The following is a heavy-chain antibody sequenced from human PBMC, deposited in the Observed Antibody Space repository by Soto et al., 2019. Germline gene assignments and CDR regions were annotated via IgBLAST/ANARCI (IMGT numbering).Heavy chain of an antibody. CDR2: IWYDGSNK. Sequence: GGSLRLSCAASGFTFSSYGMHWVRQAPGKGLEWVAVIWYDGSNKYYADSVKGRFTISRDNSKNTLYLQMNSLRAEDTAVYYCARDPPADIVVVPAATRGPASSYYYYGMDVWGQGTTVTVSS. CDR3: ARDPPADIVVVPAATRGPASSYYYYGMDV. V-gene: IGHV3-33*01. J-gene: IGHJ6*02. D-gene: IGHD2-2*01. CDR1: GFTFSSYG.